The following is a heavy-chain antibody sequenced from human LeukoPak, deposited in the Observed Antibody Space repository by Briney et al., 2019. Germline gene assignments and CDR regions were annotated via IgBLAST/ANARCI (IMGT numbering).Heavy chain of an antibody. CDR3: ARRRGSGSYYYYYYGMDV. Sequence: ASVKVSCKASGYTFTSYGISWVRQAPGQGLEWMGWISAYNGNTNYPQKLQGRLTMTTDTSTSTAYMELRSLGSEDTAVYYCARRRGSGSYYYYYYGMDVWGQGTTVTVSS. CDR2: ISAYNGNT. V-gene: IGHV1-18*01. D-gene: IGHD3-10*01. J-gene: IGHJ6*02. CDR1: GYTFTSYG.